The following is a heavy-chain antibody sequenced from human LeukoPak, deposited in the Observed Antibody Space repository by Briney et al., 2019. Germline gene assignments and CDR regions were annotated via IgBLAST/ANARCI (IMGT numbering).Heavy chain of an antibody. J-gene: IGHJ4*02. CDR3: ARGGYYGSGSYYALDY. CDR1: GGTVTSYA. D-gene: IGHD3-10*01. V-gene: IGHV1-69*01. CDR2: IIPIFGTA. Sequence: SVKVSYKASGGTVTSYAISWGRQAPGQGREWRGGIIPIFGTANYAQKFQGRVTITADESTRTAYMELSSLRSEDTAVYYCARGGYYGSGSYYALDYWGQGTLVTVSS.